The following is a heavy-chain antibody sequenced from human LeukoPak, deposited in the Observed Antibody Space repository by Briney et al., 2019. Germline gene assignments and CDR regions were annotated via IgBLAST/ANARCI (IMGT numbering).Heavy chain of an antibody. J-gene: IGHJ4*02. D-gene: IGHD3-10*01. CDR2: IYYSGSI. CDR1: GGSISSYY. Sequence: PSETLSLTCTVSGGSISSYYWSWIRQPPGKGLEWIGYIYYSGSINYNPSLKSRVTISVDTSKNQFSLKLSSVTAADTAVYYCARASTVWFGELSFPYYFDYWGQGTLVTVSS. CDR3: ARASTVWFGELSFPYYFDY. V-gene: IGHV4-59*01.